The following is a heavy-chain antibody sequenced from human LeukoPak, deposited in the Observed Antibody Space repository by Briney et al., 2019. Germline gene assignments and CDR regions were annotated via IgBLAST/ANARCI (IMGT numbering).Heavy chain of an antibody. V-gene: IGHV4-61*02. CDR1: GVSISSGTYY. CDR3: TRASETAMITL. J-gene: IGHJ4*02. D-gene: IGHD5-18*01. Sequence: SSETLSLTCTVSGVSISSGTYYWTWIRQPAGKGLEWIGRIYSTGRVNYNPSLKSRVTMLLDTSKNHISLKLTSVTAADTAIYFCTRASETAMITLWGQGTLVTVSS. CDR2: IYSTGRV.